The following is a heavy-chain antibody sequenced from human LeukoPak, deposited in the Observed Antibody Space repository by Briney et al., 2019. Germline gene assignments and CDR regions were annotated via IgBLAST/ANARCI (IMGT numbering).Heavy chain of an antibody. CDR3: ARYGKGRWLTSTRPFWYFDL. CDR1: GVSFSAYY. CDR2: INHSGTT. Sequence: SETLSLTCAVYGVSFSAYYWSWIPQRPGKGLEGFGEINHSGTTNYNPSLKSRVTILVDTSKNQFSLKMSSVTAADTAVYYCARYGKGRWLTSTRPFWYFDLWGRGTLDTVSS. J-gene: IGHJ2*01. V-gene: IGHV4-34*01. D-gene: IGHD5-24*01.